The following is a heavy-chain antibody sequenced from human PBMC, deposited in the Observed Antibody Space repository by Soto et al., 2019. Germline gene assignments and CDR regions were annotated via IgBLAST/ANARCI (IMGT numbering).Heavy chain of an antibody. CDR1: GFTFSSYS. D-gene: IGHD1-26*01. Sequence: EVQLVESGGGLVKPGGSLSLSCAASGFTFSSYSMNWVGQAQGKGLEWVSPISSSSSYIYYADSVKGRFTISRDNAKNSLYLQMNSLRAEDTAVYYCARDYSGSYLDYWGQGTLVTVSS. J-gene: IGHJ4*02. V-gene: IGHV3-21*01. CDR3: ARDYSGSYLDY. CDR2: ISSSSSYI.